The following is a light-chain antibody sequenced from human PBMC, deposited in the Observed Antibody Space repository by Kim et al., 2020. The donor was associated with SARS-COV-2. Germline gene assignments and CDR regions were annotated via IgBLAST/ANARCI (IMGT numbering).Light chain of an antibody. Sequence: SASVGARVSITGRASQSINIFLAWFQQKPGKVPKRLIYSASSVQSGVPSRFSGSGSGTEFTLTISSLQPEDSATYYCLQHQTLPYSFGQGTKLEI. CDR1: QSINIF. CDR2: SAS. V-gene: IGKV1-17*03. CDR3: LQHQTLPYS. J-gene: IGKJ2*03.